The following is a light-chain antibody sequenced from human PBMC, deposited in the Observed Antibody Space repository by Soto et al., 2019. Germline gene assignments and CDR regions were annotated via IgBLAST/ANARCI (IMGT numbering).Light chain of an antibody. CDR3: QQYGALPVT. J-gene: IGKJ3*01. CDR1: QSVRGSS. V-gene: IGKV3-20*01. CDR2: SVS. Sequence: EVVLTQSPGTLSLSPGEGATLSCRASQSVRGSSLAWYQQKPGQAPRLLIYSVSSRATGSPDRFSGSGSGTDFTLTISRLEPEDFAVYYCQQYGALPVTFGPGITVDIK.